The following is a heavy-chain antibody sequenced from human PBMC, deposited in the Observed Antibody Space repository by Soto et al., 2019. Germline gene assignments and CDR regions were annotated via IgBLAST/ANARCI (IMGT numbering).Heavy chain of an antibody. V-gene: IGHV4-38-2*02. CDR2: IYHTGTT. J-gene: IGHJ6*02. CDR1: GDSIIGIYH. D-gene: IGHD6-19*01. Sequence: PSETLSLTCAVSGDSIIGIYHWAWIRQSPGRGLEWIASIYHTGTTYYTPSLESRVTISVDTSKNQFSLRLSSVTAADTAVYYCARDSSGWPRGDYYGMDVWGQGTTVTVSS. CDR3: ARDSSGWPRGDYYGMDV.